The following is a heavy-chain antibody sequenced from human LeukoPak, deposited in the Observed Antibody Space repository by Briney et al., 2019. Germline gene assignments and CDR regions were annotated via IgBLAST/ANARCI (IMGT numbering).Heavy chain of an antibody. CDR2: ISSSSSYI. CDR3: ARDLSSSGTYYFDY. V-gene: IGHV3-21*01. J-gene: IGHJ4*02. D-gene: IGHD6-13*01. CDR1: GFTFSSYS. Sequence: GGSLRLSCAASGFTFSSYSMNWVRQAPGKGLEWVSSISSSSSYIYYADSVKGRFTISRVNAKNSLYLQMNSLRAEDTAVYYCARDLSSSGTYYFDYWGQGTLVTVSS.